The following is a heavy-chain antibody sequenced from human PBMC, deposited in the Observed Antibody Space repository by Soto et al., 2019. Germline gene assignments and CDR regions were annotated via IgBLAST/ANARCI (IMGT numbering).Heavy chain of an antibody. CDR2: IYYSGST. Sequence: SETLSLTCTVSGGSISNYYWSWIRQPPGKGLERIGYIYYSGSTNYNPSLKSRVTISVDTSKNQFSLKLSSVTAADTAVYYCASLRLADYYYYGMAVWGQGTTVTVSS. D-gene: IGHD3-16*01. CDR1: GGSISNYY. V-gene: IGHV4-59*01. J-gene: IGHJ6*02. CDR3: ASLRLADYYYYGMAV.